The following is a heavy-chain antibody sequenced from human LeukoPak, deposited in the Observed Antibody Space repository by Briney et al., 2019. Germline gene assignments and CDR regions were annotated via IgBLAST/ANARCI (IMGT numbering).Heavy chain of an antibody. Sequence: GGSLRLSCAASGFTVSSNYMSWVRQAPGKGLEWVSVIYSGGSTYYADSVKGRFTISRDNSKNTLYLQMNSLGAEDTAVYYCARDGEFGELSYYYYGMDVWGQGTTVTVSS. CDR2: IYSGGST. D-gene: IGHD3-10*01. CDR3: ARDGEFGELSYYYYGMDV. J-gene: IGHJ6*02. V-gene: IGHV3-53*01. CDR1: GFTVSSNY.